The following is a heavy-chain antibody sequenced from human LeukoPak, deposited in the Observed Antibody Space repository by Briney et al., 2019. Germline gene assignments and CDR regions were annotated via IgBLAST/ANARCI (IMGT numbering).Heavy chain of an antibody. CDR1: GGSISSSHYY. Sequence: SETLSLTCTVSGGSISSSHYYWGWIRQPPGKGLEWIGSIYSGGTTSYSPSLESRVTISVDTSKNQLSLKLSSVTAADTAVYYCARSGYSYGNPFYFDYWGQGTLVTVSS. CDR2: IYSGGTT. D-gene: IGHD5-18*01. CDR3: ARSGYSYGNPFYFDY. J-gene: IGHJ4*02. V-gene: IGHV4-39*07.